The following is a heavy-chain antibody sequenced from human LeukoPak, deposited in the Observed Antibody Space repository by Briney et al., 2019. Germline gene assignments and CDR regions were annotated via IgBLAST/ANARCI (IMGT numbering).Heavy chain of an antibody. V-gene: IGHV3-21*01. CDR3: ARWDSSSWSDAFDI. CDR1: GFTFSSYC. J-gene: IGHJ3*02. D-gene: IGHD6-13*01. CDR2: ISSSSSYI. Sequence: GSLRLPCAASGFTFSSYCMDWVRQAPGKGLEWVSSISSSSSYIYYADSVKGRFTISRDNAKNSLYLQMNSLRAEDTAVYYCARWDSSSWSDAFDIWGQGTMVTVSS.